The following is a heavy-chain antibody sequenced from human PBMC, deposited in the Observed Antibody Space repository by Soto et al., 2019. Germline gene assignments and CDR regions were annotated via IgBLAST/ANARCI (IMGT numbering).Heavy chain of an antibody. V-gene: IGHV1-18*01. CDR2: ISAYNGNT. CDR3: ARDDSGKYVAAAGFDY. J-gene: IGHJ4*02. Sequence: GASVKVSCKASGYTFTSYGISWVRQAPGQGLEWMGWISAYNGNTNYAQKLQGRVTMTTDTSTSTAYMELRSLRSDDTAVYYCARDDSGKYVAAAGFDYWGQGTLVTVSS. D-gene: IGHD6-13*01. CDR1: GYTFTSYG.